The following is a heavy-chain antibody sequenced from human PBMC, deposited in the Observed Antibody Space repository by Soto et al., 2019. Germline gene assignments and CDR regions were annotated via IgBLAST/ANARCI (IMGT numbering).Heavy chain of an antibody. V-gene: IGHV3-23*01. CDR2: ISGSGGST. CDR1: GFTFISYA. J-gene: IGHJ6*02. CDR3: AKRCSSNSCYRLYGMDF. D-gene: IGHD2-2*01. Sequence: GGSLRLSCGASGFTFISYAMSWVRQAPGKGLELVSAISGSGGSTYYADSVKGRFTISRDNSKNTLYLQMNSLRAEDTAVYYCAKRCSSNSCYRLYGMDFWGQGTTVTVSS.